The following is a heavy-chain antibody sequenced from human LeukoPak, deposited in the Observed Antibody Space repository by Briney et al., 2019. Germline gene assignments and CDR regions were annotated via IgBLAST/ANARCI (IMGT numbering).Heavy chain of an antibody. Sequence: PSETLSLTCTVYGGSISSYYWSWIRQPAGKGLEWIGRIYTSGSTNYNPSLKSRVTMSVDTSKNQFSLKLSSVTAADTAVYYCARDPLDCSGGSCPYWYFDLWGRGTLVTVSS. CDR1: GGSISSYY. V-gene: IGHV4-4*07. CDR2: IYTSGST. D-gene: IGHD2-15*01. CDR3: ARDPLDCSGGSCPYWYFDL. J-gene: IGHJ2*01.